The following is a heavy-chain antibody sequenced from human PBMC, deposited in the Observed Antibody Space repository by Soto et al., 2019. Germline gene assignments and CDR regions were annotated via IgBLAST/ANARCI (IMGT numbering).Heavy chain of an antibody. V-gene: IGHV1-18*01. D-gene: IGHD3-10*01. Sequence: ASVKVSCKASGYTFTSYGISWVRQAPGQGLEWKGWISAYNGNTNYAQKLQGRVTMTTDTSTSTAYMELRSLRSDDTAVYYCARDIDSFLWCGELSREYNWFDPWGQGTLVTVSS. J-gene: IGHJ5*02. CDR2: ISAYNGNT. CDR3: ARDIDSFLWCGELSREYNWFDP. CDR1: GYTFTSYG.